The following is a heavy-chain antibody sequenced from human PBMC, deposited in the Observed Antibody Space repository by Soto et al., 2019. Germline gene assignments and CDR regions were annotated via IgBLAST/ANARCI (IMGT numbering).Heavy chain of an antibody. Sequence: QVQLVQSGAEVKKPGASVKVSCKASGYTFTSYYMHWVRQAPGQGLEWMGMFNPSGGSTTYAHKCHGRVIMTRDTSTSTVYMELSSLRSEDTAVYYCAKDLGYPSISHDAFDIWGQGTMVTVSS. CDR1: GYTFTSYY. CDR2: FNPSGGST. D-gene: IGHD2-21*01. CDR3: AKDLGYPSISHDAFDI. J-gene: IGHJ3*02. V-gene: IGHV1-46*03.